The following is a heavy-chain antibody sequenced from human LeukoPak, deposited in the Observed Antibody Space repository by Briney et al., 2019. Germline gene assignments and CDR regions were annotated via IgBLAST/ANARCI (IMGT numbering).Heavy chain of an antibody. V-gene: IGHV4-59*11. J-gene: IGHJ4*02. CDR3: ARFSSGCSTASCYLDY. CDR1: GGSITDHY. CDR2: IHSTGNI. Sequence: PSETLSLTCTVSGGSITDHYWSWIRQPPGKGLELTGHIHSTGNIFYKPSLKSRITISLDTSRNQFSLRLSSVTAADTAVYYCARFSSGCSTASCYLDYWGQGTLVTVSS. D-gene: IGHD3-22*01.